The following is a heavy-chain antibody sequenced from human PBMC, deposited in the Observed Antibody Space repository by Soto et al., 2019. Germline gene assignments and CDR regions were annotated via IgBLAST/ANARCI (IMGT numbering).Heavy chain of an antibody. D-gene: IGHD3-10*01. J-gene: IGHJ5*02. CDR1: GFTFSAYA. CDR2: ISSKGSGT. CDR3: AKSSSTLLWFGEPIPNWFDP. V-gene: IGHV3-23*01. Sequence: GGSLRLSCAASGFTFSAYAMSWVRQAPGKGLEWVSAISSKGSGTFYADSVKGRFTISRDNSKNTLYLQMNSLRAEDTAVYYCAKSSSTLLWFGEPIPNWFDPWGQGTLVTVSS.